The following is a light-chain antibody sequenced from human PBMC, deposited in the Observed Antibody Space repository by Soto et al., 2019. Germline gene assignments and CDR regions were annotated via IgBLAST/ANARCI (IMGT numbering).Light chain of an antibody. CDR2: EDI. CDR1: SSDIGTYNH. V-gene: IGLV2-14*01. J-gene: IGLJ1*01. Sequence: QSALTQPASVSGSPGQSIAISCAGTSSDIGTYNHVSWYQQHPGKAPQLIIYEDINRPSGLSSRFSGFKSGNTASLTISGLQAEDEADYFCCSYTTSSTLVCGTGTKLTVL. CDR3: CSYTTSSTLV.